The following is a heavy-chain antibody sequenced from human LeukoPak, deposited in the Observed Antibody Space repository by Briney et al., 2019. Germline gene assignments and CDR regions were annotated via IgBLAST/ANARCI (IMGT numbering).Heavy chain of an antibody. D-gene: IGHD3-3*01. CDR2: IYTSRST. J-gene: IGHJ5*02. CDR1: GGSISSYY. Sequence: SETLSLTCTVSGGSISSYYWSWIRQPAGKGLEWIGRIYTSRSTNYNPSLKSRVTMSVDTSKNQFSLKLSSVTAADTAVYYCARDRITIFGVGYFDPWGQGTLVTVSS. CDR3: ARDRITIFGVGYFDP. V-gene: IGHV4-4*07.